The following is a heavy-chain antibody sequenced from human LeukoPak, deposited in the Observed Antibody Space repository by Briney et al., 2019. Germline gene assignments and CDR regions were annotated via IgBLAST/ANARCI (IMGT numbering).Heavy chain of an antibody. D-gene: IGHD2/OR15-2a*01. CDR1: GFTFSSYA. CDR3: AKDVSSFPYYYMDV. J-gene: IGHJ6*03. CDR2: ISGGGGST. V-gene: IGHV3-23*01. Sequence: TGGSLRLSCAASGFTFSSYAMSWVRQAPGKGLEWVSAISGGGGSTYYADSVKGQFTISRDNSKNTLYLQMNSLRDEDRAVYYCAKDVSSFPYYYMDVWGKGTTVTVSS.